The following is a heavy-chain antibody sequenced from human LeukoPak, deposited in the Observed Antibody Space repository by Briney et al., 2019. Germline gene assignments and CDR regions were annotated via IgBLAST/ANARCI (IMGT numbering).Heavy chain of an antibody. V-gene: IGHV4-39*07. CDR3: VRYYDFWSGYLDY. Sequence: SETLSLTCTVSGGSISSSSYYWGWIRQPPGKGLEWIGSIYYSGSTYYNPSLKSRVTISVDTSKNQFSLKLSSVTAADTAVYYCVRYYDFWSGYLDYWGQGTLVTVSS. D-gene: IGHD3-3*01. CDR2: IYYSGST. CDR1: GGSISSSSYY. J-gene: IGHJ4*02.